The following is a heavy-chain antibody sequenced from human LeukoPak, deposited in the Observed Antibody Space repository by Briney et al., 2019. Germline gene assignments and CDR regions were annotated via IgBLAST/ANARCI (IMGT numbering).Heavy chain of an antibody. Sequence: PGGSLRLSCAASGFTFSSYWMHWVRQAPGKGLVWVSRINSDGSSTSYADSVKGRFTISRDNAKNTLYLQMNSLRAEDTAVYYCARVAAMTFFDYWGQGTLVTVSS. D-gene: IGHD3/OR15-3a*01. J-gene: IGHJ4*02. CDR1: GFTFSSYW. CDR3: ARVAAMTFFDY. V-gene: IGHV3-74*01. CDR2: INSDGSST.